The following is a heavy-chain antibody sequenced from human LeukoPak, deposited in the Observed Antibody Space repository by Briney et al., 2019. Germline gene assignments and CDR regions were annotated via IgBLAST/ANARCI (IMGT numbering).Heavy chain of an antibody. CDR3: ARVWSRNGGYGEDY. V-gene: IGHV3-21*01. CDR1: GFTFSSYS. D-gene: IGHD4-17*01. J-gene: IGHJ4*02. Sequence: GGSLRLSCAASGFTFSSYSMNWVRQAPGKGLEWVSSISSSSSYIYYADSVKGRFTISRDNAKNSLYLQMNSLRAEGTAVYYCARVWSRNGGYGEDYWGQGTLVTVSS. CDR2: ISSSSSYI.